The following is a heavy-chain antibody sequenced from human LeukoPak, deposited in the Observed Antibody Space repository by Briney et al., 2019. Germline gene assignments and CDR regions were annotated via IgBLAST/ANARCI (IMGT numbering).Heavy chain of an antibody. CDR1: GFTVSSNY. Sequence: GGSLRLSFAASGFTVSSNYMSWVRQAPGKGLEWVSVIYSGGSTYYADSVKGRFTISRDNSKNTLYLQMNSLRAEDTAVYYCARRIVGATPYYYYGMDVWGQGTTVTVSS. D-gene: IGHD1-26*01. CDR3: ARRIVGATPYYYYGMDV. CDR2: IYSGGST. V-gene: IGHV3-53*01. J-gene: IGHJ6*02.